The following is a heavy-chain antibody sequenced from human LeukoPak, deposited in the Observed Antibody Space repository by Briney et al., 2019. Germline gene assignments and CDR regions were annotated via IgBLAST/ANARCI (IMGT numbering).Heavy chain of an antibody. CDR1: DDSITMYY. J-gene: IGHJ6*03. CDR2: VDHTGST. V-gene: IGHV4-59*01. CDR3: ARGRVSSSTWYSTYYYYFYMDV. D-gene: IGHD4-11*01. Sequence: SETLSLTCSVSDDSITMYYWTWIRKPPGKGLEWIGYVDHTGSTNFNPSLNGRVSISRDTSKNLFSLRLRSVTAADTAVYFCARGRVSSSTWYSTYYYYFYMDVWGKGTTVTVSS.